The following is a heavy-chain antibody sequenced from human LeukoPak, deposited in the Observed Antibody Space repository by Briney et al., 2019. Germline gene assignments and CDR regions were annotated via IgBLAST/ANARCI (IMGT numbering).Heavy chain of an antibody. CDR3: ARRNRADDY. J-gene: IGHJ4*02. CDR1: GFTFSSYW. Sequence: GGSLRLSCAASGFTFSSYWMHWVRQVPGKGLVWVARINPGGSSITYADSVKGRFTISRDNAKSTLYLQMDSLRAGDTCVYYCARRNRADDYWGQGTLVTVSS. V-gene: IGHV3-74*01. D-gene: IGHD1-14*01. CDR2: INPGGSSI.